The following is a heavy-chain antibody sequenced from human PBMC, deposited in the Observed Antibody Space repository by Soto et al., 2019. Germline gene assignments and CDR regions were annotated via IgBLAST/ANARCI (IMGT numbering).Heavy chain of an antibody. CDR1: GYSISSGYY. CDR2: IYHGGST. V-gene: IGHV4-38-2*02. D-gene: IGHD3-9*01. Sequence: SETLSLTCAVSGYSISSGYYWGWLRQPPGKGLEWIGSIYHGGSTCYNPSLNSRVTLSIDMTNNHVSLILNSVTAEDTAVYYCAKDQGKGGEKGLFDWLPDWGQGTLVTVSS. CDR3: AKDQGKGGEKGLFDWLPD. J-gene: IGHJ4*02.